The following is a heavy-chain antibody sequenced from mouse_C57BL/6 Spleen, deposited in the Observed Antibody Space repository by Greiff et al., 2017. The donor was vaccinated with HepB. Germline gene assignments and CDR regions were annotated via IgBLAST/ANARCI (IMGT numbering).Heavy chain of an antibody. V-gene: IGHV2-2*01. J-gene: IGHJ2*01. CDR3: ARVGSSPYYFDY. CDR2: IWSGGST. CDR1: GFSLTSYG. D-gene: IGHD1-1*01. Sequence: VKLMESGPGLVQPSQSLSITCTVSGFSLTSYGVHWVRQSPGKGLEWLGVIWSGGSTDYNAAFISRLSISKDNSKSQVFFKMNSLQADDTAIYYCARVGSSPYYFDYWGQGTTLTVSS.